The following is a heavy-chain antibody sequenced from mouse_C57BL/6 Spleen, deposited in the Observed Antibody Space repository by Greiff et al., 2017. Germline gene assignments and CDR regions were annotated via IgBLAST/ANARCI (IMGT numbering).Heavy chain of an antibody. CDR1: GFTFSSYA. CDR3: ASYGNYVRFAY. CDR2: ISAGGSYT. D-gene: IGHD2-1*01. V-gene: IGHV5-4*03. Sequence: EVKLMESGGGLVKPGGSLKLSCAASGFTFSSYAMTWVRQTPEKRLEWVATISAGGSYTYYPDNVKGRFTISRDNAKNNLYRQVGQLNAEDTAMYYCASYGNYVRFAYWGQGTLVTVSA. J-gene: IGHJ3*01.